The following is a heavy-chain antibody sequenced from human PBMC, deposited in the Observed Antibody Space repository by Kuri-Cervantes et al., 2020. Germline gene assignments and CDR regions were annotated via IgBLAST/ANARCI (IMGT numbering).Heavy chain of an antibody. CDR1: EFTFSNYG. CDR2: IWYDGSNK. Sequence: GGSLRLSCAASEFTFSNYGMHWVRQAPGKGLEWVAVIWYDGSNKYYVDSVKGRFTISRGNSKNTLYLQMNSLRAEDTAVYYCARETNIYGDYGNYYGMDVWGQGTTVTVSS. J-gene: IGHJ6*02. V-gene: IGHV3-33*01. CDR3: ARETNIYGDYGNYYGMDV. D-gene: IGHD4-17*01.